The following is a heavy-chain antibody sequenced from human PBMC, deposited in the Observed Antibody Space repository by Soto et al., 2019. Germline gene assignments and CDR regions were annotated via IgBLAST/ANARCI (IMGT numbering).Heavy chain of an antibody. CDR1: GFTFHNYA. J-gene: IGHJ4*02. CDR2: LSWDGGDV. Sequence: EVQLVESGGGLVQPGGSLRLSCAASGFTFHNYAMHWVRQAPGKGLEWVSGLSWDGGDVDYADSVKGRFAVSRDNAKNYLYLQMNSLRAEDTALYYCAKLRYSSGTGNFDYWGQGTLVTVSS. D-gene: IGHD3-10*01. CDR3: AKLRYSSGTGNFDY. V-gene: IGHV3-9*01.